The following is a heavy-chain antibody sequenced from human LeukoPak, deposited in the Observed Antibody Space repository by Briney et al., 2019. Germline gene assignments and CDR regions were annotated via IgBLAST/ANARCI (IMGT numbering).Heavy chain of an antibody. CDR2: IGTAGDT. Sequence: GGSLRLSCAASGFTFSSYDMHWVRQAIGKGLEWVSAIGTAGDTYYPGSVKGRFTISRENAKNSLYLQMNSLRAEDTAVYYCARGGYSSSWYDNWFDPWGQGTLVTVSS. J-gene: IGHJ5*02. V-gene: IGHV3-13*01. CDR1: GFTFSSYD. CDR3: ARGGYSSSWYDNWFDP. D-gene: IGHD6-13*01.